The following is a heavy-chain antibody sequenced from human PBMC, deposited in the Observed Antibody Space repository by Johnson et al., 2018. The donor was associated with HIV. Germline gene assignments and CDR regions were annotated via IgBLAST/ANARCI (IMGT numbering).Heavy chain of an antibody. CDR1: GFTFDDYA. D-gene: IGHD6-13*01. J-gene: IGHJ3*02. Sequence: VQLVESGGGLVQPGRSLRLSCAASGFTFDDYAMHWVRQAPGKGLEWVSGISWNSGRIGYADSVKGRFTLSRDNAKNSLYLQLNSLRAEDTALYYGAKDKRGYSSSWYSAFDIWGQGTMVTVSS. CDR2: ISWNSGRI. V-gene: IGHV3-9*01. CDR3: AKDKRGYSSSWYSAFDI.